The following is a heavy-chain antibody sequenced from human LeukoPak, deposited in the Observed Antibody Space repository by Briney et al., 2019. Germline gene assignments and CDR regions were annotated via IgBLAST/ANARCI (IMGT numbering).Heavy chain of an antibody. CDR2: ISSSGSTI. CDR3: ARVRITISSRRGFDY. J-gene: IGHJ4*02. CDR1: GFTFSSYE. Sequence: GGSPRLSCAASGFTFSSYEMNWVRQAPGKGLEWVSYISSSGSTIYYADSVKGRFTISRDNAKNSLYLQMNSLRAEDTAVYYCARVRITISSRRGFDYWGQGTLVTVSS. D-gene: IGHD3-9*01. V-gene: IGHV3-48*03.